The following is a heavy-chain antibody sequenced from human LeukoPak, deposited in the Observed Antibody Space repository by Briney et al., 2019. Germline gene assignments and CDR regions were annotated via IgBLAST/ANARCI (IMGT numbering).Heavy chain of an antibody. D-gene: IGHD3-16*01. CDR2: ISSDGGST. CDR3: VRSSDTRFGELVL. Sequence: GGSLRLSCAASGLSFSTSAMHWVRRAPGKGLEYVAAISSDGGSTYHADSVKGRFTISRDNSKNTLYLQMGSLRTEDMAMYYCVRSSDTRFGELVLWGQGTLVTVSS. CDR1: GLSFSTSA. V-gene: IGHV3-64*02. J-gene: IGHJ1*01.